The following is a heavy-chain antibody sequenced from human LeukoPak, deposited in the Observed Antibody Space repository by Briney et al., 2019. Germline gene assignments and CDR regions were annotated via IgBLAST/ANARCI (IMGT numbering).Heavy chain of an antibody. Sequence: PGGSLRLSCAASGFTFSSYVMSWVRQAPGKGLDWVSVISGSGGTTYYADSVKGRFTISRDNSKSTLYLQMNSLRAEDTAIYYCAKDSSTTVTTKGGPRRSFDYWGLGTLATVSS. CDR2: ISGSGGTT. D-gene: IGHD4-17*01. CDR1: GFTFSSYV. CDR3: AKDSSTTVTTKGGPRRSFDY. J-gene: IGHJ4*02. V-gene: IGHV3-23*01.